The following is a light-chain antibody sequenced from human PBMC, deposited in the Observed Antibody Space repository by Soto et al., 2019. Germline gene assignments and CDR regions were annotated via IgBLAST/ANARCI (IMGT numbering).Light chain of an antibody. CDR3: GSYGGSNNWV. CDR1: TSDIGRYNY. Sequence: QSALTQPPSASGSPGQSVTISCTGTTSDIGRYNYVSWYQQHPGTAPKLIIYEVRKRPSGDPDRFSASKSANSASLTVSGLQPEDEADYYCGSYGGSNNWVFGGGTKLTVL. J-gene: IGLJ3*02. V-gene: IGLV2-8*01. CDR2: EVR.